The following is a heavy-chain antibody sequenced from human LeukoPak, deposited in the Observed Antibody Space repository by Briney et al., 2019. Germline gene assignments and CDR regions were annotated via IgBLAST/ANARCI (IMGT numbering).Heavy chain of an antibody. CDR2: IYYSGST. CDR3: ARSITSSWYGDFQH. CDR1: GGSMSGYF. V-gene: IGHV4-59*01. J-gene: IGHJ1*01. D-gene: IGHD6-13*01. Sequence: SETLSLTCTVSGGSMSGYFWSWIRQPPGKGLEWIGYIYYSGSTNYNPSLKSRVTISVDTSKNQFSLKLSSVTAADTDVCYCARSITSSWYGDFQHWGQGTLVTVSS.